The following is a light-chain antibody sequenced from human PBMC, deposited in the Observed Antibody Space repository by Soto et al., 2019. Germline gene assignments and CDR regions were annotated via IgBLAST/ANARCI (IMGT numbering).Light chain of an antibody. CDR3: QNHDSAPIT. J-gene: IGKJ5*01. CDR1: QGISNY. V-gene: IGKV1-27*01. Sequence: DIELTQSPSSLSASVGDRVSIPCRASQGISNYLAWYQQKPGKPPHLLIYAASTLQSGFPSRFSGSGSGADFTLTISSLQPGDVATYYCQNHDSAPITFGQGTRLDIK. CDR2: AAS.